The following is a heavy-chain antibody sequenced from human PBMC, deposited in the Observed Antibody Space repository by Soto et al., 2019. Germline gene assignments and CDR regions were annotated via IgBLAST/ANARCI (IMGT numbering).Heavy chain of an antibody. CDR2: IIPIFETT. Sequence: QVQLVQSGAEVKKPGSSVKVSCKASGGTFSGYAITWVRQAPGQGLEWMGGIIPIFETTNYAQNFQGRVTINADKSTSTAYMKLSSLRSEDTAVYYCSREGSGYFGSGMDVWGQGTTVTVSS. V-gene: IGHV1-69*06. CDR1: GGTFSGYA. CDR3: SREGSGYFGSGMDV. J-gene: IGHJ6*02. D-gene: IGHD5-12*01.